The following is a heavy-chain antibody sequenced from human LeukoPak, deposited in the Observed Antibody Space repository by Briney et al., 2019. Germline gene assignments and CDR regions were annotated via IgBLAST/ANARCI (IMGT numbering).Heavy chain of an antibody. J-gene: IGHJ5*02. CDR2: IYGSGNT. D-gene: IGHD3-10*01. CDR3: ARDRGLHGEVLFDH. V-gene: IGHV4-4*07. CDR1: GGSISSYY. Sequence: SETLSLTCTVSGGSISSYYLSWIRQPAGKALEWIGRIYGSGNTNYNPALKSRVTMSVDTSKNQFSLKVRSVTAADTAVYYCARDRGLHGEVLFDHWGQGTLVTVSS.